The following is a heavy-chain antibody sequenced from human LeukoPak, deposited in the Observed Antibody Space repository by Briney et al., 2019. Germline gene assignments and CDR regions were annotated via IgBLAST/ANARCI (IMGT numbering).Heavy chain of an antibody. D-gene: IGHD3-10*01. V-gene: IGHV4-59*01. CDR1: GGSISSYY. CDR3: AREGSGSYYYPFDY. J-gene: IGHJ4*02. Sequence: SETLSLTCTVSGGSISSYYWSWIRQPPGKGLEWIGYIYHSGSTNYNPSLKSRVTISVDTSKSQFSLKLTSVTAADTAVYYCAREGSGSYYYPFDYWGQGTLVTVSS. CDR2: IYHSGST.